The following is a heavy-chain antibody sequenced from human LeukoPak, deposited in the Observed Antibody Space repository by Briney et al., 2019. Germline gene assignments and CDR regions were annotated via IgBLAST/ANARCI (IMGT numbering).Heavy chain of an antibody. J-gene: IGHJ6*02. D-gene: IGHD4-23*01. CDR3: ARTVFFNSYYYYGMDV. Sequence: ASVKVSCKASGYTFTSYYMHWVRQAPGQGLEWMGIINPSGGSTSYAQKFQGRVTMTRDTSTSTVYMELSSLRSEDTAVYYCARTVFFNSYYYYGMDVWGQGTTVTVSS. V-gene: IGHV1-46*01. CDR1: GYTFTSYY. CDR2: INPSGGST.